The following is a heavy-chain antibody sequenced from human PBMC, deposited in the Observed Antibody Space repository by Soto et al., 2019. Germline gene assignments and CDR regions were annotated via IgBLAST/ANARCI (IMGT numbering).Heavy chain of an antibody. D-gene: IGHD3-16*01. J-gene: IGHJ4*02. CDR3: ARDVESGSTLGALDY. CDR1: GFTFSSYS. CDR2: ISSSSSYI. V-gene: IGHV3-21*01. Sequence: GGSLRLSCAASGFTFSSYSMNWVRQAPGKGLEWVSSISSSSSYIYYADSVKGRFTISRDNAKNSLYLQMNSLRAEDTAVYYCARDVESGSTLGALDYWGQGTLVTVSS.